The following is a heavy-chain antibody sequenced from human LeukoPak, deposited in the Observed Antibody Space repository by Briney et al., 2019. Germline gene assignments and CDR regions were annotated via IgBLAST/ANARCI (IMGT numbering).Heavy chain of an antibody. D-gene: IGHD2-2*01. Sequence: ETLSLTCTVSGGSISSYYWSWIRQPPGKGLEWIGYIYYSGSTNYNPSLKSRLTISVDTSKNQFSLKLSSVTAADTAVYYCARERYCSSTSCPPLDNWFDPWGQGTLVTVSS. V-gene: IGHV4-59*01. J-gene: IGHJ5*02. CDR3: ARERYCSSTSCPPLDNWFDP. CDR1: GGSISSYY. CDR2: IYYSGST.